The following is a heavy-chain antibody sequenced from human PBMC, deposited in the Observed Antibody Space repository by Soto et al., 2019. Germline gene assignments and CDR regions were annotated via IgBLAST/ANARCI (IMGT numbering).Heavy chain of an antibody. V-gene: IGHV5-51*01. CDR1: GYSFTSYW. CDR2: IYPGDSDT. D-gene: IGHD2-2*02. J-gene: IGHJ6*02. CDR3: ARGDIVLVPAAIRYYGMDV. Sequence: EVQLVQSGAEVKKPGESLKISCKGSGYSFTSYWIGWVRQMPGKGLEWMGIIYPGDSDTRYSPFFQGQVTISADKSISTAYLQWSSLKASDTAMYYCARGDIVLVPAAIRYYGMDVWGQGTTVTVSS.